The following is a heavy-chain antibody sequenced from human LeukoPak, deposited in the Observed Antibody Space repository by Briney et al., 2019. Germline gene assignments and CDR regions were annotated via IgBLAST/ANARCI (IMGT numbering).Heavy chain of an antibody. CDR2: ITPDGGGS. J-gene: IGHJ4*02. Sequence: GGSLRLSCVVSEFTFSSHWMTWVRQVPGEGLEWVANITPDGGGSYYVDSVKGRFTISRDNAKNSLYLQLNSLRAEDTAVYYCGFSINYYFDFWAREPWSPSPQ. D-gene: IGHD1-20*01. CDR1: EFTFSSHW. CDR3: GFSINYYFDF. V-gene: IGHV3-7*05.